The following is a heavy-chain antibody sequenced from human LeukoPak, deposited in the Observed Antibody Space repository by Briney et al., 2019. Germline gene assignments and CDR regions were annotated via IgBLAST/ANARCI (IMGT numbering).Heavy chain of an antibody. CDR2: IYYSGST. V-gene: IGHV4-31*03. CDR1: GGSISSGGYY. Sequence: PSETLSLTCTVSGGSISSGGYYWSWIRQHPGKGLEWIGYIYYSGSTYYNPSLKSRVTISVDTSKNQFSLKLSSVTAADTAVYYCARWPDGRDGNYDFWSGYYSHYYYYGMDVWGQGTTVTVSS. CDR3: ARWPDGRDGNYDFWSGYYSHYYYYGMDV. D-gene: IGHD3-3*01. J-gene: IGHJ6*02.